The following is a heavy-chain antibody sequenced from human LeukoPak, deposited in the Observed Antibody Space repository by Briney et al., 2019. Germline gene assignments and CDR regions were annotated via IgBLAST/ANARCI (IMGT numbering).Heavy chain of an antibody. V-gene: IGHV3-49*04. CDR1: GFTFDDYG. CDR2: IRSKAYGGTT. CDR3: TRAYEQWLARYDY. D-gene: IGHD6-19*01. Sequence: GGSLRLSCAASGFTFDDYGMSWVRQAPGKGLEWVGFIRSKAYGGTTDNATSVKGRFTISRDDSKSIAYLQMNSLKTEDTAVYYCTRAYEQWLARYDYWGQGTLVTVFS. J-gene: IGHJ4*02.